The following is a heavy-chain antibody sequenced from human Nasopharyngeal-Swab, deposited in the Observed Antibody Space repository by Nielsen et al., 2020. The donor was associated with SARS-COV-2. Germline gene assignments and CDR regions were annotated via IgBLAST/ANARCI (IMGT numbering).Heavy chain of an antibody. CDR2: INGDTGNT. Sequence: ASVKVSCKAYVDTFITPVTHWVRQAPGQSLEWMGWINGDTGNTKYPEKFQGRVTITRDRSTKTAYMELRSLRSEDTAVYYCARERPEHYFDLWGPGTLVTVSS. D-gene: IGHD2-21*01. J-gene: IGHJ4*02. CDR1: VDTFITPV. CDR3: ARERPEHYFDL. V-gene: IGHV1-3*01.